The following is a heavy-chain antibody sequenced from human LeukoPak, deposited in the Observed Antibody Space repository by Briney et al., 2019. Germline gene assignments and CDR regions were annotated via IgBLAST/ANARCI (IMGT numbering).Heavy chain of an antibody. CDR2: IGSSGGGT. CDR1: GLTFNNYA. D-gene: IGHD1-26*01. Sequence: SGGSLRLSCEASGLTFNNYAMHWVRQSLGKGLEWVTGIGSSGGGTYYADSVKGRFTISRDTSKDTVYLQMDSLRAEDTAIYYCARDKGWDYRSESWFDSWGQGTLVTVSS. J-gene: IGHJ5*01. V-gene: IGHV3-23*01. CDR3: ARDKGWDYRSESWFDS.